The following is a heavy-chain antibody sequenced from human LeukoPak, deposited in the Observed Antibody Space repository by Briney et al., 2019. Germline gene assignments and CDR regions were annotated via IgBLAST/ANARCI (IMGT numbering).Heavy chain of an antibody. V-gene: IGHV1-8*01. CDR3: ASSRTGSGSLSSFDY. CDR1: GYTFTSYD. J-gene: IGHJ4*02. Sequence: ASVKVSCKASGYTFTSYDINWVRQATGQGLEWMGWMNPNSGNTGYAQKFQGGVTMTRNTSISTAYMELSSLRSEDTAVYYCASSRTGSGSLSSFDYWGQGTLVTVSS. D-gene: IGHD3-10*01. CDR2: MNPNSGNT.